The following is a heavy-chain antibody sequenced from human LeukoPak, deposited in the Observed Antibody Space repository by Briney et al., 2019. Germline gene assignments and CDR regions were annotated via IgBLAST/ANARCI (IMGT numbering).Heavy chain of an antibody. CDR3: ASTSHYDSSGYYPDY. CDR2: IYPGDSDT. V-gene: IGHV5-51*01. D-gene: IGHD3-22*01. CDR1: GYSFTNYW. Sequence: GESLKISCKGSGYSFTNYWIGWVRQMPGKGLEWMGIIYPGDSDTRYSPSFQGQVTISADKSISTAYLQWSSLKASDTAMYYCASTSHYDSSGYYPDYWGQGTLVTVSS. J-gene: IGHJ4*02.